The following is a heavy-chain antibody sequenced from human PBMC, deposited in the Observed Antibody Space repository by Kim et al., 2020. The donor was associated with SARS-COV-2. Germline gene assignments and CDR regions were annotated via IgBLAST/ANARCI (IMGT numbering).Heavy chain of an antibody. CDR3: ARGGYYDSGDIPYYYYYGMGD. Sequence: GGSLRLSCAASGFTVSSNYMSWVRQAPGKGLEWVSVIYSSGSTYYADSVKGRFTISRDNSKNTLYLQMNSLRAEDTAVYYCARGGYYDSGDIPYYYYYGMGDWGPETTVTVSS. CDR2: IYSSGST. J-gene: IGHJ6*02. D-gene: IGHD3-10*01. CDR1: GFTVSSNY. V-gene: IGHV3-66*01.